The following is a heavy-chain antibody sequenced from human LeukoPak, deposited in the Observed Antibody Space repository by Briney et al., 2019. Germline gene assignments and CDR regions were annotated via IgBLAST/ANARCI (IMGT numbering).Heavy chain of an antibody. D-gene: IGHD3-16*01. Sequence: SETLSLTCTVSGGSISSYYWSWIRQPPGKGLEWIGYIYYSGSTNYSPSLKSRVTISVDKSKNQFSLNLNSVTAADTAVYYCARDPGGGYKDDALDIWGQGTMVTVSS. CDR2: IYYSGST. J-gene: IGHJ3*02. CDR1: GGSISSYY. V-gene: IGHV4-59*12. CDR3: ARDPGGGYKDDALDI.